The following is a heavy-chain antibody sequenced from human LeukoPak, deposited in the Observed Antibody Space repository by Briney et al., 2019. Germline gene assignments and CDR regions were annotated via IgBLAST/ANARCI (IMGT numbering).Heavy chain of an antibody. CDR2: IYSGGST. D-gene: IGHD3-22*01. Sequence: GGSLRLSCAASGFTVSSNYMSWVRQDPGKGLEWVSVIYSGGSTYYADSVKGRFTISRDNSKNTLYLQMNSLRAEDTAVYYCARDGSFGGYYYFDYWGQGTLVTVSS. V-gene: IGHV3-53*05. CDR3: ARDGSFGGYYYFDY. J-gene: IGHJ4*02. CDR1: GFTVSSNY.